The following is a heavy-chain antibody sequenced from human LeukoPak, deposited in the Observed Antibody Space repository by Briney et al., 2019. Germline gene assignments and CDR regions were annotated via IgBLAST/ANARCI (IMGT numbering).Heavy chain of an antibody. D-gene: IGHD2-21*02. CDR1: GGTFSSYA. V-gene: IGHV1-69*05. J-gene: IGHJ4*02. CDR2: IIPIFGTA. Sequence: SVKVSCKASGGTFSSYAISWVRQAPGQGLEWMGRIIPIFGTANYAQKFQGRVTITTDESTSKAYMELSSLRSEDTAVYYCARELVTAIHFYFDYWGQGTLVTVSS. CDR3: ARELVTAIHFYFDY.